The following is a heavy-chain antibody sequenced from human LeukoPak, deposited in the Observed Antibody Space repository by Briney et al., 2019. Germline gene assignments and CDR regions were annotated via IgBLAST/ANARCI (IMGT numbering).Heavy chain of an antibody. D-gene: IGHD3-22*01. Sequence: SETLSLTCAVYGGSFSGYYWSWIRQPPGKGLEWIGEINHSGSTNYNPSLKSRVTISVDTSKNQFSLKLSSVTAADTAVYYCAREDSSSGFVYWGQGTLVTVSS. J-gene: IGHJ4*02. CDR1: GGSFSGYY. V-gene: IGHV4-34*01. CDR2: INHSGST. CDR3: AREDSSSGFVY.